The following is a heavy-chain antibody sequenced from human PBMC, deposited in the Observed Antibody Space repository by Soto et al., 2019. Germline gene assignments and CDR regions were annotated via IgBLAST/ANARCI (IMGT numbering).Heavy chain of an antibody. D-gene: IGHD3-22*01. V-gene: IGHV1-69*13. Sequence: SVKVSCKASGGSFISYAIIWVRQAPGQGLEWMGGIIPIFGTANYAQKFQGRVTITADESTSTAYMELSSLRSEDTAVYYCARRNYDKNFDYWGQGTLVTVSS. J-gene: IGHJ4*02. CDR2: IIPIFGTA. CDR1: GGSFISYA. CDR3: ARRNYDKNFDY.